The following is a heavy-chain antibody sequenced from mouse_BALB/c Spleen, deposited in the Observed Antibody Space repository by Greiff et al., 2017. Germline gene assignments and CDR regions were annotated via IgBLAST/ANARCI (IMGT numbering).Heavy chain of an antibody. CDR3: ARSGVTTVGPWYFDV. Sequence: EVQLQESGPGLVKPSQSLSLTCTVTGYSITSDYAWNWIRQFPGNKLEWMGNISYSGSTSYNPSLKSRISITRDTSKNQFFLQLNSVTTEDTATYYCARSGVTTVGPWYFDVWGAGTTVTVSS. J-gene: IGHJ1*01. CDR2: ISYSGST. CDR1: GYSITSDYA. D-gene: IGHD1-1*01. V-gene: IGHV3-2*02.